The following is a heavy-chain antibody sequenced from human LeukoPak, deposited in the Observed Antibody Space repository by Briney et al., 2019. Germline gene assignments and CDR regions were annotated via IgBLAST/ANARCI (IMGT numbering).Heavy chain of an antibody. J-gene: IGHJ4*02. CDR3: ARDTTGFSPFDY. CDR2: ISSSSSYI. D-gene: IGHD3-9*01. Sequence: PGGSLRLSCAASGFTFNNAWMNWVRQAPGKGLEWVSSISSSSSYIYYADSVKGRFTISRDNAKNSLYLQMNSLRAEDTAVYYCARDTTGFSPFDYWGQGTLVTVSS. V-gene: IGHV3-21*01. CDR1: GFTFNNAW.